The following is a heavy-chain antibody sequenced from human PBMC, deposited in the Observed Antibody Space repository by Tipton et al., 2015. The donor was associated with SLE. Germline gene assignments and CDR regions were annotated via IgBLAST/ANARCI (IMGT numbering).Heavy chain of an antibody. V-gene: IGHV4-59*01. J-gene: IGHJ3*02. CDR1: GGSISDYS. D-gene: IGHD5-24*01. Sequence: TLSLTCTVSGGSISDYSWNWIRQPPGKALEWIGYSYKSGSANFNPSLKSRVTISVDASKNQFSLRLSSVTAAETAVYYCAMATIPGTFDIWGQGKMVTVSS. CDR3: AMATIPGTFDI. CDR2: SYKSGSA.